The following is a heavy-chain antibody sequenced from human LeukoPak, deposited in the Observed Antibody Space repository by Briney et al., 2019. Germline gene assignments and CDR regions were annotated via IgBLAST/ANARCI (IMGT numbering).Heavy chain of an antibody. J-gene: IGHJ4*02. CDR1: GFTFSSYS. CDR3: ARAGGSTVSHSDY. CDR2: ISSSTSYI. Sequence: GGSLRPSCAASGFTFSSYSMNWIRQAPGKGLEWVSSISSSTSYIYYADSVKGRFTISKDNAKNSLYLQMNSLRAEDTAVYYCARAGGSTVSHSDYWGQGTLVTVSS. V-gene: IGHV3-21*01. D-gene: IGHD4-17*01.